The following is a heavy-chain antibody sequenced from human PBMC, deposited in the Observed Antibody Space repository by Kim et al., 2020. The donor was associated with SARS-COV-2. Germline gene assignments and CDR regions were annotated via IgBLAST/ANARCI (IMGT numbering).Heavy chain of an antibody. CDR1: GFTFSSYS. D-gene: IGHD3-22*01. CDR3: ARDPNYYDSR. CDR2: ISSSSSTI. V-gene: IGHV3-48*04. Sequence: GGSLRLSCAASGFTFSSYSMNWVRQAPGKGLEWVSYISSSSSTIYYADSVKGRFTISRDNAKNSLYLQMNSLRAEDTAVYYCARDPNYYDSRWGQGTLVTLPP. J-gene: IGHJ4*02.